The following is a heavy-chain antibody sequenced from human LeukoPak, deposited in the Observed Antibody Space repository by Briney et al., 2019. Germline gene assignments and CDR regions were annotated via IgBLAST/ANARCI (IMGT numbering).Heavy chain of an antibody. CDR3: ARCSGGSFDI. D-gene: IGHD2-15*01. V-gene: IGHV4-31*03. Sequence: SETLSLTCTVSGGSISSGGYYWSWIRQHPGKGLEWIGYIYYSGSTYYNPSLKSRVTISVDTSKNQFSLKLSSVTAADTAVYYCARCSGGSFDIWGHGTMVTVSS. CDR1: GGSISSGGYY. J-gene: IGHJ3*02. CDR2: IYYSGST.